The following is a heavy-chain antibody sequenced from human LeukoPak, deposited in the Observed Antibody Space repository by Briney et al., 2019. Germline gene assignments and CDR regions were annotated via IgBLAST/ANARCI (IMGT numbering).Heavy chain of an antibody. CDR3: ASLPRQITVTTLYFDY. V-gene: IGHV4-31*03. D-gene: IGHD4-17*01. Sequence: SETLSLTCTVSGGSISSGGYYWSWIRQHPGKGLEWIGYIYYSGSTYYNPSLKSRVTISVDTSKSQFSLKLSSVTAADTAVYYCASLPRQITVTTLYFDYWGQGTLVTVSS. CDR2: IYYSGST. CDR1: GGSISSGGYY. J-gene: IGHJ4*02.